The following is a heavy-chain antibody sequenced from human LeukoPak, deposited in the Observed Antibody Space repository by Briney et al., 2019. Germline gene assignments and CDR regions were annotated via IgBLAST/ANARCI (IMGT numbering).Heavy chain of an antibody. V-gene: IGHV4-59*01. J-gene: IGHJ4*02. D-gene: IGHD3-10*01. CDR3: ARERTYYYGSGSPYFDY. CDR1: GGSISSYY. CDR2: TYYSGST. Sequence: SETLSLTCTVSGGSISSYYWSWIRQPPGKGLEWIGYTYYSGSTNYNPSLKSRVTISVDTSKNQFSLKLSSVTAAVTAVYYCARERTYYYGSGSPYFDYWGQGTLVTVSS.